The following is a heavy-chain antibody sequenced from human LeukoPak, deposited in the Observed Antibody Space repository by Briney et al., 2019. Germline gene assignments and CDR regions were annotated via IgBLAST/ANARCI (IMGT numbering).Heavy chain of an antibody. J-gene: IGHJ4*02. CDR1: GYSFIGYY. D-gene: IGHD3-3*01. CDR2: INPSGGST. V-gene: IGHV1-46*01. Sequence: ASVKVSCEASGYSFIGYYLHWVRQAPGQGLEWMGIINPSGGSTGYAQKFQGRVTMTRDTSTSTVYMDLSSLRSEDTAVYYCASSSGYYVFDYWGQGTLVTVSS. CDR3: ASSSGYYVFDY.